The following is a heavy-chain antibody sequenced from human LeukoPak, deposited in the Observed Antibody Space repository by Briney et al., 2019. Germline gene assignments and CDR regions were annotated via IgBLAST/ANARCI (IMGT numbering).Heavy chain of an antibody. V-gene: IGHV3-48*03. D-gene: IGHD3-10*02. CDR2: ISSSGSTI. CDR1: GFIFGDYA. J-gene: IGHJ6*04. Sequence: GGSLRLSCTASGFIFGDYAMNWVRQAPGKGLEWVSYISSSGSTIYYADSVKGRFTISRDNAKNSLYLQMNSLRAEDTAVYYCAELGITMIGGVWGKGTTVTISS. CDR3: AELGITMIGGV.